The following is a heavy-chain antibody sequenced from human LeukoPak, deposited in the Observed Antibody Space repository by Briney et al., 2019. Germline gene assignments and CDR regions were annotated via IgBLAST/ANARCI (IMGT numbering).Heavy chain of an antibody. J-gene: IGHJ6*04. CDR3: AELGITMIGGV. CDR2: ISTSSSYI. CDR1: GFTFSSYS. Sequence: GGSLRLSCAASGFTFSSYSMSWDRQAPGKGLEWVSSISTSSSYIYYADSVKGRFTTSRDNAKNSLYLQMNSLRAEDTAVYYCAELGITMIGGVWGKGTTVTISS. D-gene: IGHD3-10*02. V-gene: IGHV3-21*01.